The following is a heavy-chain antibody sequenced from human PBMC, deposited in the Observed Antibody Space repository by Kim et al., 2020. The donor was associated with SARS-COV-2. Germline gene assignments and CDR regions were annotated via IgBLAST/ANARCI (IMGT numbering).Heavy chain of an antibody. Sequence: GGSLRLSCAASGFTFGDYGMSWVRQAPGKGLEWVSGINWNGGSTDYADSVKGRFTISRDNAKNSLYLQMNSLRAEDTALYYCARGRKQWLTYYYYYGMDVWGQGTTVTVSS. CDR1: GFTFGDYG. CDR2: INWNGGST. V-gene: IGHV3-20*04. CDR3: ARGRKQWLTYYYYYGMDV. D-gene: IGHD6-19*01. J-gene: IGHJ6*02.